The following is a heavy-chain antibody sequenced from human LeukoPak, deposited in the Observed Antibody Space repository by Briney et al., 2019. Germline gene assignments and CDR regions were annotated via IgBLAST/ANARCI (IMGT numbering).Heavy chain of an antibody. J-gene: IGHJ4*02. CDR2: IIPILGTA. D-gene: IGHD4-23*01. Sequence: ASVKVSCKASGYTFTSYGISWVRQAPGQGPDWMGGIIPILGTANYAQKFQGRVTITADESTSTAYMELSSLTSEDTAVYYCATSPTGYSPGYWGQGTLVTVSS. V-gene: IGHV1-69*13. CDR1: GYTFTSYG. CDR3: ATSPTGYSPGY.